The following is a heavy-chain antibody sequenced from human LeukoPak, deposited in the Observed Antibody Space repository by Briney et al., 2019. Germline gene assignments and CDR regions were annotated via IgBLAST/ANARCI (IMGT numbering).Heavy chain of an antibody. Sequence: GGSLRLSCAASGFTFDAYAMHWVRQAPGKGLEWVSGISWNSGNIDYADSVKGRFTISRDNSKNTLYLQMNSLRAEDTAVYYCAKDPHSSSLYYFDYWGQGTLVTVSS. V-gene: IGHV3-9*01. CDR3: AKDPHSSSLYYFDY. CDR2: ISWNSGNI. J-gene: IGHJ4*02. D-gene: IGHD6-6*01. CDR1: GFTFDAYA.